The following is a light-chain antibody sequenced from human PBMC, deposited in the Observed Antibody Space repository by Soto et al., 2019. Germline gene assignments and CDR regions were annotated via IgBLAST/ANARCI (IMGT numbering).Light chain of an antibody. CDR1: QSVSSY. V-gene: IGKV3-11*01. CDR2: DAS. J-gene: IGKJ5*01. Sequence: EIVLTQSPATLSLSPGERATLSCRASQSVSSYLAWYQQKPGQAPRLLIYDASNKATCIPPRFSGSGAGADFTLTISSLEPENFAVYYCQQRSNWPITFGQGTRLEI. CDR3: QQRSNWPIT.